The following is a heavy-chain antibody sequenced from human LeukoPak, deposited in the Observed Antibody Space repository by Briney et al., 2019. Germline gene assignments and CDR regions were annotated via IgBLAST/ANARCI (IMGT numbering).Heavy chain of an antibody. CDR3: ARAGIAVAGTNWFDP. CDR1: GGSISSYY. D-gene: IGHD6-19*01. Sequence: SETLSLTCTVSGGSISSYYWSWIRQPPGKGLEWIGYIYYSGSTNYNLSLKSRVTISVDTSKNQFSLKLSSVTAADTAVYYCARAGIAVAGTNWFDPWGQGTLVTVSS. J-gene: IGHJ5*02. V-gene: IGHV4-59*01. CDR2: IYYSGST.